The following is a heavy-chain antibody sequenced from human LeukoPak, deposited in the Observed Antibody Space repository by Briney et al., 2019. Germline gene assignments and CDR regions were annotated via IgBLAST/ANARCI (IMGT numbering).Heavy chain of an antibody. J-gene: IGHJ3*02. Sequence: GGSLRLSCAASGFTFSSYSMNWVRQAPGKGLEWVSSISSSSSYIYYADSVKGRFTISRDNAKNSLYLQMNSLRAEDTAVYYCARVRSYGYAFDIWGQGTMVTVSS. CDR2: ISSSSSYI. CDR1: GFTFSSYS. CDR3: ARVRSYGYAFDI. D-gene: IGHD5-18*01. V-gene: IGHV3-21*01.